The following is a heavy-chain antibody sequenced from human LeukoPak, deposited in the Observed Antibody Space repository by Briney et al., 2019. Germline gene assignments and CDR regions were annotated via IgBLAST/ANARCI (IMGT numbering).Heavy chain of an antibody. CDR1: GGSIRSTSYY. D-gene: IGHD1-26*01. V-gene: IGHV4-39*07. J-gene: IGHJ4*02. CDR2: IYYSGIT. Sequence: KPSETLSLTCSVSGGSIRSTSYYWGWIRQPPGKGLEWIGSIYYSGITYYNPSLKSRVTMSVDTSKNQFSLKLSSVTAADTAVYYCARENSGSYREFDYWGQGTLVTVSS. CDR3: ARENSGSYREFDY.